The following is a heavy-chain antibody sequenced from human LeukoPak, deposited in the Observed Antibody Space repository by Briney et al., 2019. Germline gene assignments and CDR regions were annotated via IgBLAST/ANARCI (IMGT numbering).Heavy chain of an antibody. J-gene: IGHJ4*02. V-gene: IGHV3-23*01. CDR2: ISGSGGST. CDR1: GFTVSSNY. Sequence: GGSLRLSCAASGFTVSSNYMSWVRQAPGKGLEWVSAISGSGGSTYYADSVKGRFTISRDNSKNTLYLQMNSLRAEDTAVYYCAKVDLAYCSSTSCPLDYWGQGTLVTVSS. D-gene: IGHD2-2*01. CDR3: AKVDLAYCSSTSCPLDY.